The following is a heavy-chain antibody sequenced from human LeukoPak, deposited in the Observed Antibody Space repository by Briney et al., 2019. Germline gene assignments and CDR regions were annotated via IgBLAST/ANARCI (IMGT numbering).Heavy chain of an antibody. J-gene: IGHJ4*02. V-gene: IGHV3-11*06. D-gene: IGHD1-1*01. CDR3: TRVGSSGSVDY. Sequence: GGSLRLYCAASGFTFSDYYMSWIRQAPGQGLEWVSYISSRTSDTNYIDSVKGRFTISRDNAKNSLYLQMNSLRAEDTAVYYCTRVGSSGSVDYWGQGTLVTVSS. CDR1: GFTFSDYY. CDR2: ISSRTSDT.